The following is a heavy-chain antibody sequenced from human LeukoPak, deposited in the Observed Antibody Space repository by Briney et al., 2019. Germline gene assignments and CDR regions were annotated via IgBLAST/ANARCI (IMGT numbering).Heavy chain of an antibody. CDR3: ARERGNDFWSGRVQTMDV. V-gene: IGHV1-18*01. J-gene: IGHJ6*03. CDR1: GYTFTSYG. CDR2: ISAYNGHT. Sequence: ASVKVSCKASGYTFTSYGLTWVRQAPGQGLEWMGWISAYNGHTKYPQKLQGRVTMTRDMSTSTVYMELSSLRSEDTAVYYCARERGNDFWSGRVQTMDVWGKGTTVTVSS. D-gene: IGHD3-3*01.